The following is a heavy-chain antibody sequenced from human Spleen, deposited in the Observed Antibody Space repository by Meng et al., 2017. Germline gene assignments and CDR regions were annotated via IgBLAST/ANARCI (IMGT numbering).Heavy chain of an antibody. Sequence: GESLKISCAASGFTFSDYYMSWIRQAPGKGLEWVSYISSSGSTIYYADSVKGRFTISRDNAKNSLYLQMNSLRAEDTAVYYCARDEGVWSGYYKTNWFDPWGQGTLVTVSS. CDR1: GFTFSDYY. V-gene: IGHV3-11*01. CDR2: ISSSGSTI. J-gene: IGHJ5*02. D-gene: IGHD3-3*01. CDR3: ARDEGVWSGYYKTNWFDP.